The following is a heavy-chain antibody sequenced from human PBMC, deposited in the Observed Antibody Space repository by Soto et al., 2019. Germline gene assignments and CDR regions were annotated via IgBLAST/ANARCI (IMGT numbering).Heavy chain of an antibody. J-gene: IGHJ4*02. V-gene: IGHV1-69*13. CDR1: GGTFSSYA. CDR2: IIPIFGTA. D-gene: IGHD6-25*01. Sequence: SVKVSCKASGGTFSSYAISWVRQAPGQGLEWMGGIIPIFGTANYAQKFQGRVTITADESTSTAYMELSSLRSEDTAMYYCAREPKRSTGFGSDTTFDYWGQGTLVTVSS. CDR3: AREPKRSTGFGSDTTFDY.